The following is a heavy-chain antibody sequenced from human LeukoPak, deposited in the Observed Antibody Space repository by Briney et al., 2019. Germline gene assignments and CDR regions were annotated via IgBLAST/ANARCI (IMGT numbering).Heavy chain of an antibody. CDR3: ARHGGASYLYYFDY. Sequence: TSETLSLICTVSGGSISNSNYYWGWIRQPPGRGLEWIGSIYYSGGTYYNPSLKSRVTISVDTSKNQFSLNLSSVTAADTAVYYCARHGGASYLYYFDYWGQGTLVTVSS. V-gene: IGHV4-39*01. D-gene: IGHD1-26*01. CDR2: IYYSGGT. J-gene: IGHJ4*02. CDR1: GGSISNSNYY.